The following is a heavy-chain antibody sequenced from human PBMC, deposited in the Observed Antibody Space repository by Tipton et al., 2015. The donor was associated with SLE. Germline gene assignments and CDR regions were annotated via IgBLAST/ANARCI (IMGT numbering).Heavy chain of an antibody. CDR1: GFTFSDYY. CDR2: ISSSGSTI. D-gene: IGHD2-2*01. Sequence: GSLRLSCAASGFTFSDYYMTWIRQAPGKGLEWVSYISSSGSTIYYADSVKGRFTISRDNSKNTLYLHMNSLRGEDTAVYYCAKRSDQYYYMDVWGKGTTVTVS. V-gene: IGHV3-11*04. CDR3: AKRSDQYYYMDV. J-gene: IGHJ6*03.